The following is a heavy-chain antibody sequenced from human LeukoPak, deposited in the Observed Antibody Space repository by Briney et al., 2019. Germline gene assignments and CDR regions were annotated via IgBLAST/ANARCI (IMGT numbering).Heavy chain of an antibody. Sequence: SETLSLTCTVSGYSISSGYYWGWIRQPPGKGLEWIGSIYHSGSTYYNPSLKSRVTISVDTSKNQFSLKLSSVTAADTAVYYCASGRSRKSWFDPWGQGTLVTVSS. CDR1: GYSISSGYY. D-gene: IGHD2-15*01. V-gene: IGHV4-38-2*02. CDR2: IYHSGST. J-gene: IGHJ5*02. CDR3: ASGRSRKSWFDP.